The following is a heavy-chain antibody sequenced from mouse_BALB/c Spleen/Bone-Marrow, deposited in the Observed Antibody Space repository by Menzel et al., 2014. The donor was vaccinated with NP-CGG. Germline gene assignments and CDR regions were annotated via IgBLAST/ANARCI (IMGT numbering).Heavy chain of an antibody. CDR2: ISSGGST. J-gene: IGHJ2*01. Sequence: EVQLVESGGGLVKPGGSLKLSCAASGFTFSSYAMSWVRQTPEKRLEWVASISSGGSTYYPDSVKGRFTISRDNARNILYLQMSSLRSEDTAMYYCARGGFRGLDYWGQGTTPTVSS. CDR3: ARGGFRGLDY. V-gene: IGHV5-6-5*01. CDR1: GFTFSSYA.